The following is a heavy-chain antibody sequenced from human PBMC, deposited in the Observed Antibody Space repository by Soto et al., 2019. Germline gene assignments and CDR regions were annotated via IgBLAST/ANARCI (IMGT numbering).Heavy chain of an antibody. CDR2: ISYDGSNK. V-gene: IGHV3-30-3*01. CDR1: GFTFSSYA. Sequence: QVQLVESGGGVVQPGRSLRLSCAASGFTFSSYAMHWVRQAPGKGLEWVAVISYDGSNKYYADSVKGRFTISRDNSKNTLYLQMNSLRAEDTAVYYCAREGELELRYWGQGTLVTVSS. J-gene: IGHJ4*02. CDR3: AREGELELRY. D-gene: IGHD1-7*01.